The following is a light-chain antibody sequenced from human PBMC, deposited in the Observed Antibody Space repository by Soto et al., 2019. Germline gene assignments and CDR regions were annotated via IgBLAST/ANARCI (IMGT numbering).Light chain of an antibody. CDR3: LQYNNWPWT. J-gene: IGKJ1*01. CDR1: QSVSSSY. Sequence: DIVLTQSRATLSSFPGDRATLSCRASQSVSSSYLAWYQQKPGQAPRLLIYGASTRATGIPARFSGSGSGTEFTLTISSLQSEDFAVYYCLQYNNWPWTFGQGTRWIS. V-gene: IGKV3-15*01. CDR2: GAS.